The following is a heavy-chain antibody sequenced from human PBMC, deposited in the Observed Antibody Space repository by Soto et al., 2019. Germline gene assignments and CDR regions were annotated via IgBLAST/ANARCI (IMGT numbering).Heavy chain of an antibody. D-gene: IGHD3-16*01. V-gene: IGHV1-18*01. CDR1: GYTFTTYG. J-gene: IGHJ4*02. Sequence: QVQLMQSGVEVKNPGASVKVSCKASGYTFTTYGITWVRQAPGQGLEWMGWVSPYNGNTNYAQTHQGRVTMTTDTSTSTAYMELRSLRSDDTAVYYCARDNKGEGKSSDYWGQGTLVTVSS. CDR2: VSPYNGNT. CDR3: ARDNKGEGKSSDY.